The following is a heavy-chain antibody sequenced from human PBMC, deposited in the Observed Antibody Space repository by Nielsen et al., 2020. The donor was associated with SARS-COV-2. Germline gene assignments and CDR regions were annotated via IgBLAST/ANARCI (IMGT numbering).Heavy chain of an antibody. CDR1: GFTFSSYP. CDR2: ISYDGSMK. Sequence: GESLKISCAASGFTFSSYPMHWVRQAPGKGLEWVAVISYDGSMKYYADSVKGRFTISRDNSKNTLYLQMNSLRAEDTAVYYCARGPEQQLVPEFFQHWGQGTLVSVSS. CDR3: ARGPEQQLVPEFFQH. V-gene: IGHV3-30*04. J-gene: IGHJ1*01. D-gene: IGHD6-13*01.